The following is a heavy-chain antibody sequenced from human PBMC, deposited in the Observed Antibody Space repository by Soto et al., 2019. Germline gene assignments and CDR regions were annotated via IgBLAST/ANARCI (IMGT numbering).Heavy chain of an antibody. CDR2: IYYSGTT. CDR1: GDPISSGDYY. J-gene: IGHJ3*02. V-gene: IGHV4-30-4*01. Sequence: QVQLQESGPGLVKPSQTLSLTCTVSGDPISSGDYYWSWIRQPPGKGLEWIGYIYYSGTTYYNPSLKSRVTMSVDTSKNQFSLKLSSVTAADTAVYHCARAPYRGANSRGALDMWGQGTMVTVSS. D-gene: IGHD7-27*01. CDR3: ARAPYRGANSRGALDM.